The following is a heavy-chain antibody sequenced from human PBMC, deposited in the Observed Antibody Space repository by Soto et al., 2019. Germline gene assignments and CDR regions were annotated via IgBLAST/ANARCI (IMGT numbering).Heavy chain of an antibody. V-gene: IGHV4-39*01. D-gene: IGHD5-12*01. CDR3: ARRGGATIMDY. Sequence: SETLSLTCTVSGGSISSSSYYWDWIRQPPGKGLEWIGSIYYSGSTYYNPSLKSRVTISVDTSKNQFSLKLSSVTAADTAVHYCARRGGATIMDYWGQGTLVTVSS. J-gene: IGHJ4*02. CDR1: GGSISSSSYY. CDR2: IYYSGST.